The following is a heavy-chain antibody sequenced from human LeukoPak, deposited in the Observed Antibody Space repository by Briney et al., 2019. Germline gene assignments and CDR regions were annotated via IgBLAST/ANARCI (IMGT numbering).Heavy chain of an antibody. V-gene: IGHV4-39*01. CDR1: GGSIISSSYY. CDR2: IFYSGST. Sequence: SETLSLTCTVSGGSIISSSYYWGWIRQPPGKGLEWIGSIFYSGSTYYSPSLKSRVTMSVDTSKNQFSLKLRSVTAADTAVYYCARHEVEYSSSHSRYYYYGMDVWGQGTTVTVSS. D-gene: IGHD6-6*01. J-gene: IGHJ6*02. CDR3: ARHEVEYSSSHSRYYYYGMDV.